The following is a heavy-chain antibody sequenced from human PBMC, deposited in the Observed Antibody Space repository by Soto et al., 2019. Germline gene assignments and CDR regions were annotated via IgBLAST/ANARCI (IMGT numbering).Heavy chain of an antibody. D-gene: IGHD1-26*01. V-gene: IGHV3-20*04. CDR2: VNWNGGTT. CDR1: GFTFDDYG. Sequence: EVRLVESGGGAVRPGGSLRLSCEASGFTFDDYGMTWVRQAPGKGLEWVSGVNWNGGTTGYADSVKGRFTISRDNAKNQLCLQMNSLRADDTAFYYCARGGATARSYFYMDVWANGTTVTV. CDR3: ARGGATARSYFYMDV. J-gene: IGHJ6*03.